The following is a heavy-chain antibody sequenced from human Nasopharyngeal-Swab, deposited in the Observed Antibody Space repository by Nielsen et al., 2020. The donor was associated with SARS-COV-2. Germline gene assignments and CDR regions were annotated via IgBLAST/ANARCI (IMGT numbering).Heavy chain of an antibody. CDR2: IIVNLGMT. J-gene: IGHJ4*02. CDR3: ATWGIGYGENAHATFDS. CDR1: GGTFSKYA. V-gene: IGHV1-69*10. Sequence: SVKVSCKVSGGTFSKYAISWVRQAPGQGLEWMGGIIVNLGMTKYAQKFKDSVIINADEPTGTAYMELSSLRSEDTAVYYCATWGIGYGENAHATFDSWGQGTQVTVSS. D-gene: IGHD4-17*01.